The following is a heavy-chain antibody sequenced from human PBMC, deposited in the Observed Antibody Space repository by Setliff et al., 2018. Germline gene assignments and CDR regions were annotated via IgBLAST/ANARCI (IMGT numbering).Heavy chain of an antibody. CDR3: ARGGMAAAGRKGVFEY. J-gene: IGHJ4*02. Sequence: ASVKVSCKASGDTFSTYALSWVRQAPGQGLEWMGIIRTGGGSASYAQKFQGRVTMTSDTSTSTVYMELNIVTSDDTATYYCARGGMAAAGRKGVFEYWGQGTVVTVSS. CDR2: IRTGGGSA. CDR1: GDTFSTYA. D-gene: IGHD6-13*01. V-gene: IGHV1-46*01.